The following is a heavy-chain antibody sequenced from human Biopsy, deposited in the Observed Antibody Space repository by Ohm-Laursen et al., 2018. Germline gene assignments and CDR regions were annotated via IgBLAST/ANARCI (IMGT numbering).Heavy chain of an antibody. D-gene: IGHD1-26*01. V-gene: IGHV3-21*01. CDR1: GFTFSPYT. CDR2: ISSSGNFM. J-gene: IGHJ6*02. CDR3: ARILLVGVTPGYGMDV. Sequence: SLRLSCAASGFTFSPYTMTWVRQAPGKGLEWVSSISSSGNFMYYTDSVKGRFTISRDNAKNSLYLQMNSLRAEDTALYYCARILLVGVTPGYGMDVWGQGTTVTVSS.